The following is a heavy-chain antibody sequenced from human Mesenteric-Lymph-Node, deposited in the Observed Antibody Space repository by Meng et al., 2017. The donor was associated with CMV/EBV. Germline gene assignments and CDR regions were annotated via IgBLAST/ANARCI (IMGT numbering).Heavy chain of an antibody. Sequence: ASVKVSCKASGYSFTSYGITWVRQAPGQGLEWMGWISAYNGNTKYAQKLQGRVTMTTDSSTSTAHMELRSLKSDDSAVYYCARDGMGFFGVVTLVYYYGMDVWGQGTTVTVSS. V-gene: IGHV1-18*01. D-gene: IGHD3-3*01. CDR1: GYSFTSYG. J-gene: IGHJ6*02. CDR2: ISAYNGNT. CDR3: ARDGMGFFGVVTLVYYYGMDV.